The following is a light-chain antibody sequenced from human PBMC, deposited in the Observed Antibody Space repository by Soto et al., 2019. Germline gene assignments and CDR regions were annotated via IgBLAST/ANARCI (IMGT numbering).Light chain of an antibody. J-gene: IGLJ7*01. CDR3: CSYPRSGTLV. V-gene: IGLV2-14*01. Sequence: QSALTQPASVSGSPGQSITISCTGTSSDVGGYNYVSWYQQHPGKAPKLMIYDVTNRHSGVSNRFSGSKSGNTASLTISGLQAEDEADFYCCSYPRSGTLVFGTGTQLTVL. CDR2: DVT. CDR1: SSDVGGYNY.